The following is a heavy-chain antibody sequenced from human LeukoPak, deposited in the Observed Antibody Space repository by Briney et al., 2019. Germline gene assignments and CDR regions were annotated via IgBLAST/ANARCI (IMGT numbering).Heavy chain of an antibody. CDR1: GVSISSHY. CDR2: IYYSGST. D-gene: IGHD3-3*01. J-gene: IGHJ3*02. Sequence: SETLSLTCTVSGVSISSHYWSWIRQPPGKGLEWIGYIYYSGSTNYNPYLKSRVTISVDTTKNQFSLKLSSVTAADTAVYYCARGPLIITIFGVVSGSDAFDIWGQGTMVTVSS. CDR3: ARGPLIITIFGVVSGSDAFDI. V-gene: IGHV4-59*11.